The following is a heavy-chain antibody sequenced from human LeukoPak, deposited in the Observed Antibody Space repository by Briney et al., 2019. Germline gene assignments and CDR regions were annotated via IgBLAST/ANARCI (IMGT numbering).Heavy chain of an antibody. CDR3: AKDLRYSSGWYYYYYMDV. J-gene: IGHJ6*03. V-gene: IGHV3-30*02. Sequence: PGGSLRLSCAASGFTFSSYGMHWVRQAPGKGLEWVAFIRYDGSNKYYADSVKGRFTISRDNSKNTLYLQMNSLRAEDTAVYYCAKDLRYSSGWYYYYYMDVWGKGTTVTISS. CDR2: IRYDGSNK. D-gene: IGHD6-19*01. CDR1: GFTFSSYG.